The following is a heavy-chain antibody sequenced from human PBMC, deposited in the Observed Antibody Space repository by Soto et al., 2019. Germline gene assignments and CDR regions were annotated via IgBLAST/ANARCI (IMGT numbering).Heavy chain of an antibody. CDR1: GFTFSSYG. CDR3: ARDTVFSSSGSLNSLGC. J-gene: IGHJ6*03. V-gene: IGHV3-33*01. Sequence: GGSLRLSCAASGFTFSSYGMHWVRQAPGKXLEWVAVIWYDGSNKYYADSVKGRFTISRDNSKNTLYLQMNSLRAEDTAVYYCARDTVFSSSGSLNSLGCWRKGTMVTISS. CDR2: IWYDGSNK. D-gene: IGHD3-10*01.